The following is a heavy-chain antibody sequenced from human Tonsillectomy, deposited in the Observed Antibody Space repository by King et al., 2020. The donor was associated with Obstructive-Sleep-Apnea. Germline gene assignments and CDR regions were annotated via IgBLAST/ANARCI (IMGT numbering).Heavy chain of an antibody. D-gene: IGHD3-9*01. CDR2: INNSGST. Sequence: QLQESGPGLVKPSETLSLTCTVSGGSISSFYWSWIRQSPGKGLEWIGYINNSGSTNYDPSLKSRVTISIDTSKNHFSLRLSSVNAADTAVYYCARVGVDYDILTGHNGHRDWFDPWGQGILVTVSS. V-gene: IGHV4-59*01. J-gene: IGHJ5*02. CDR3: ARVGVDYDILTGHNGHRDWFDP. CDR1: GGSISSFY.